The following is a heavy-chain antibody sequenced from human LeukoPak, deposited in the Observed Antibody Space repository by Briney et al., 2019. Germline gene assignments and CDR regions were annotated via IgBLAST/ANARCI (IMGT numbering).Heavy chain of an antibody. CDR3: AGGSDLGF. V-gene: IGHV3-11*04. CDR2: ISSSGDTI. D-gene: IGHD3-10*01. Sequence: GGSLRLSCAASGFTFSDYYMSWLRQAPGKGLEGVSYISSSGDTIYYADSVKGRFTVSRDNAKNSLYLQMDSLRAEDTAVYYCAGGSDLGFWGQGTLVTVSS. J-gene: IGHJ4*02. CDR1: GFTFSDYY.